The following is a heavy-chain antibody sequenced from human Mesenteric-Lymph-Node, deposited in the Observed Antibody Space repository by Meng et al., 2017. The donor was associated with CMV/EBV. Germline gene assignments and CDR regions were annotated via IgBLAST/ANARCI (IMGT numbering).Heavy chain of an antibody. Sequence: GGSLRLSCAASRFTFSSYWMNWVRQAPGKGLEWVANINQDGSEKYYVDSVKGRFTISGDNAKNSLYLQMNSLRAEDTAVYYCARDPTPDRQNWGQGTLVTVSS. J-gene: IGHJ4*02. V-gene: IGHV3-7*01. CDR2: INQDGSEK. CDR3: ARDPTPDRQN. D-gene: IGHD4-17*01. CDR1: RFTFSSYW.